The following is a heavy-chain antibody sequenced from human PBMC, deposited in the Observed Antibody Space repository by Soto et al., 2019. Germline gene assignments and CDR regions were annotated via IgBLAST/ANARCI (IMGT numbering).Heavy chain of an antibody. V-gene: IGHV3-30-3*01. D-gene: IGHD3-22*01. CDR2: ISHDESNK. CDR3: AREDESSGYAGTFQH. Sequence: QVQLVESGGGVVQPGRSLRLSCAASGFTFSTYVMHWVRQAPGKGLEWGALISHDESNKVYADSVKGRFTISRDNSKNTLYLQMDSLRPEDTAVYSCAREDESSGYAGTFQHWGQGTLVTVSS. CDR1: GFTFSTYV. J-gene: IGHJ1*01.